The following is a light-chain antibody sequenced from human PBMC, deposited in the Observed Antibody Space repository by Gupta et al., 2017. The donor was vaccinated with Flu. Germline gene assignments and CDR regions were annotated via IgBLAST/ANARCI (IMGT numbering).Light chain of an antibody. V-gene: IGKV2-28*01. CDR3: MQAQQTPYT. J-gene: IGKJ2*01. CDR2: LGS. Sequence: DIVMTHSPLSLSVSPGETASISCTSSQSLLQSEGYDYLAWYQQKPGHSPHLLIYLGSSRACVVPDIFSGSCSGTNFTLKISRVYAEDVGFYYWMQAQQTPYTFGQGTKLDIK. CDR1: QSLLQSEGYDY.